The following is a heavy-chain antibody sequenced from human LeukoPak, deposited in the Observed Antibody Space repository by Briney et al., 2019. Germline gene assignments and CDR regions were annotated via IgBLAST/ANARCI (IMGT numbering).Heavy chain of an antibody. CDR1: GFTFSSYG. V-gene: IGHV3-33*06. CDR3: AKENGGYNYGHPDY. Sequence: GGSLRLSCAASGFTFSSYGMHWVRQAPGKGLEWVAVIWYDASNKYYADSVKGRFTISRDNSKNTLYLQMNSLRAEDTAVYYCAKENGGYNYGHPDYWGQGTLVTVSS. J-gene: IGHJ4*02. D-gene: IGHD5-18*01. CDR2: IWYDASNK.